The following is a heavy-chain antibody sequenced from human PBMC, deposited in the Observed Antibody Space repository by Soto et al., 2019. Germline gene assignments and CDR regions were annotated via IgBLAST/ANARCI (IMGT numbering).Heavy chain of an antibody. J-gene: IGHJ5*02. CDR2: IYYSGST. CDR3: ARGPPVLLWFGELLSANWFDP. V-gene: IGHV4-31*03. CDR1: GGSISSGGYY. Sequence: QVQLQESGPGLVKPSQTLSLTCTVSGGSISSGGYYWSWIRQHPGKGLEWIGYIYYSGSTYYNPSLKSRVTLSVDTSKNQFSLKLSSVTAADTAVYYCARGPPVLLWFGELLSANWFDPWGQGTLVTVSS. D-gene: IGHD3-10*01.